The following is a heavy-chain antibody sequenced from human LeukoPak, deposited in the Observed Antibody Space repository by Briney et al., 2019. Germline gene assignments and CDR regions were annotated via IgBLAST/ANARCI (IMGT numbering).Heavy chain of an antibody. J-gene: IGHJ4*02. CDR2: IFYSGST. V-gene: IGHV4-39*01. CDR1: GGSISSSSYF. CDR3: ARLTGLRLKSLSPFDY. D-gene: IGHD3-3*01. Sequence: SETLSLTCTVSGGSISSSSYFWGWIRQPPGKGLEWIGTIFYSGSTYYNPSLKSRVTISVDTSKNQFSLKMSSVTAADTAVYFCARLTGLRLKSLSPFDYWGQGTVVTVSS.